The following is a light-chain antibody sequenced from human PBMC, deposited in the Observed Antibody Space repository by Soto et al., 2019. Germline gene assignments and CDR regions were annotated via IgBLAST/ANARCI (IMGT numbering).Light chain of an antibody. Sequence: SYELTQPPSVSVSPGQTARIPCSGDALSKQYAYWYQQKPGQAPVLVIYEDTERPSGIPERFSGSTSGTTVTLTISGVRAEDEADYYCQSADSSGSNFVFGSGTKLTVL. CDR1: ALSKQY. J-gene: IGLJ1*01. CDR2: EDT. V-gene: IGLV3-25*02. CDR3: QSADSSGSNFV.